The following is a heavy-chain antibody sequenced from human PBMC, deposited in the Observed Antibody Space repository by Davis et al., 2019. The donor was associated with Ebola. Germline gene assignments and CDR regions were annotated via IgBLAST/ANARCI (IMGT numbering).Heavy chain of an antibody. D-gene: IGHD3-10*01. V-gene: IGHV4-39*01. CDR1: GGSISSSSYY. CDR3: ATGQRYGSMVYGLDV. CDR2: IFYNGRT. Sequence: MPGGSLRLSCPVSGGSISSSSYYWGWIRQPPGKGLEWIGHIFYNGRTYYNVSLKSRVTISVDTSKNQFSLKLSSVTAADTAVYYCATGQRYGSMVYGLDVWGQGTTVTVSS. J-gene: IGHJ6*02.